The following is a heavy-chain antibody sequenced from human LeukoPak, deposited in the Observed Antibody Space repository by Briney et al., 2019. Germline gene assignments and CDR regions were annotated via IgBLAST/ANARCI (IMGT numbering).Heavy chain of an antibody. Sequence: GGSLRLSCAASGFTFSTYRMSWVRQAPGKGLEWVANIKQDGSEKHYVDSVKGRFTISRDNAKNSLYLQMSSLRAEDTAVYYCTRVEETATTAAIIRKYSYYYYYMDVWGKGTTVTISS. CDR2: IKQDGSEK. J-gene: IGHJ6*03. CDR1: GFTFSTYR. D-gene: IGHD4-11*01. CDR3: TRVEETATTAAIIRKYSYYYYYMDV. V-gene: IGHV3-7*01.